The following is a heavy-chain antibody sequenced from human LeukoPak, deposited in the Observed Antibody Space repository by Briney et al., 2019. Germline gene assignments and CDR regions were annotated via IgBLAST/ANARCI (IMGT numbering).Heavy chain of an antibody. CDR2: IRYDGSDK. J-gene: IGHJ3*02. Sequence: PGGSLRLSCAASGFIFTDYGMHWVRQAPGKGLEWLTFIRYDGSDKYYADSVKGRFTISRDNSKNTLYLQMNSLTSEDTAVYYCAKEYIWFGELSTDAFDIWGQGTMVTVSS. CDR3: AKEYIWFGELSTDAFDI. CDR1: GFIFTDYG. V-gene: IGHV3-30*02. D-gene: IGHD3-10*01.